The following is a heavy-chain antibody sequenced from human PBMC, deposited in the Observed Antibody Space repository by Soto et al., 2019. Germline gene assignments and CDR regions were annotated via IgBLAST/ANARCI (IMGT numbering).Heavy chain of an antibody. D-gene: IGHD2-21*01. V-gene: IGHV1-3*01. Sequence: QVQLVQSGAEVKKPGASVKVSCKASGYTFTSYAMHWVRQAPGQRLEWMGWINAGNGNTKYSQKFQGRVTITRDTSASAAYVELSSVRSEETAVYYCARVPGYSIGDLWGRGTLVTVSS. CDR2: INAGNGNT. CDR1: GYTFTSYA. CDR3: ARVPGYSIGDL. J-gene: IGHJ2*01.